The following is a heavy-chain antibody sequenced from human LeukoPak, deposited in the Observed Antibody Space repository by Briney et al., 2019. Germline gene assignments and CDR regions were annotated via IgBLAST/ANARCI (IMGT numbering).Heavy chain of an antibody. CDR3: AREASGSYYNYFDY. J-gene: IGHJ4*02. CDR1: GFTFDDYA. CDR2: ISWNSGSI. V-gene: IGHV3-9*01. Sequence: GRSLRLSCAASGFTFDDYAMHWVRQAPGKGLEWVSGISWNSGSIGYADSVKGRFTISRDNAENSLYLQMNSLRAEDTALYYCAREASGSYYNYFDYWGQGTLVTVSS. D-gene: IGHD1-26*01.